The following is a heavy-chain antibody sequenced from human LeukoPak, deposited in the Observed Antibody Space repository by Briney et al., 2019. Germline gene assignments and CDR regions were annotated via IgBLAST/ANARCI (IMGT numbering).Heavy chain of an antibody. CDR3: AREELPPYNWNYVDI. Sequence: SVKVSCKASGGTFSSYAISWVRQAPGQGLEWMGGIIPIFGTANYAQKFQGRVTITTDGSTSTAYMELSSLRSEDTAVYYCAREELPPYNWNYVDIWGQGTMVTVSS. V-gene: IGHV1-69*05. CDR2: IIPIFGTA. D-gene: IGHD1-7*01. J-gene: IGHJ3*02. CDR1: GGTFSSYA.